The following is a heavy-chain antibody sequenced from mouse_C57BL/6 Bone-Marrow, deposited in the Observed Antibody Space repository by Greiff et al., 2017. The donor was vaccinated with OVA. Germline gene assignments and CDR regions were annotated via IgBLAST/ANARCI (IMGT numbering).Heavy chain of an antibody. D-gene: IGHD1-1*01. V-gene: IGHV14-4*01. CDR3: TTYGWGFDY. CDR1: GFNIKDDY. J-gene: IGHJ2*01. Sequence: DVKLVESGAELVRPGASVKLSCTASGFNIKDDYMHWVKQRPEQGLEWIGWIDPENGDTEYASKFQGKATITADTSSNTAYLQLSSLTSEDTAVYYCTTYGWGFDYWGQGTTLTVSS. CDR2: IDPENGDT.